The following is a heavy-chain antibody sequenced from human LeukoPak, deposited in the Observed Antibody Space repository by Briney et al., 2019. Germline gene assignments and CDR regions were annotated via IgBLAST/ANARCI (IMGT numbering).Heavy chain of an antibody. V-gene: IGHV4-4*02. D-gene: IGHD2-8*01. CDR2: IHLSGLT. Sequence: SETRPLTYGVSGGSISSTNWWSWVRQPPGQGLEWIGEIHLSGLTNYNPSLKSRITMALDKSKNHLSLNLTSVTAADTAVYYCSRENGAFSPFGYWGQGTLVTVPS. CDR3: SRENGAFSPFGY. J-gene: IGHJ4*02. CDR1: GGSISSTNW.